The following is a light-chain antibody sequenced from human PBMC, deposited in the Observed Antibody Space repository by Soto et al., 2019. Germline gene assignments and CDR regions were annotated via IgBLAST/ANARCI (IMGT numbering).Light chain of an antibody. CDR1: SSDVGGYNY. Sequence: QSVLTQTRSVSGSPGQSVTISCTGTSSDVGGYNYVSWYQQHPGKAPKLMIYDVSKRPSGVPDRFSGSKSGNTASLTISGLQGEDEADYYCCSYAGSYPWVFGGGTQLTVL. J-gene: IGLJ3*02. CDR3: CSYAGSYPWV. CDR2: DVS. V-gene: IGLV2-11*01.